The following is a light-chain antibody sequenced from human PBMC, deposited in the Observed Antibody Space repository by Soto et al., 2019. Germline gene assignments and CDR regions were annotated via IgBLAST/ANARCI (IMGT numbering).Light chain of an antibody. CDR3: SSYAGSNILM. CDR1: SSDVGAYDY. J-gene: IGLJ3*02. CDR2: EVS. Sequence: QSALTQPPSASGSPGQSVTISCTGTSSDVGAYDYVSWYQQHPGKAPKLMIYEVSKRPSGVPDRFSGSKSGNTASLTVSGLQAEDEADYCCSSYAGSNILMFGGGTKLTVL. V-gene: IGLV2-8*01.